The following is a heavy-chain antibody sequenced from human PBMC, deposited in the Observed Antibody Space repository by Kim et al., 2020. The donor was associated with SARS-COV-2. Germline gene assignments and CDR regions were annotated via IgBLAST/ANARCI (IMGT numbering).Heavy chain of an antibody. D-gene: IGHD6-19*01. CDR3: AREEDKGSGWYLRYYYSYDMDV. CDR1: GGSISSSSYY. CDR2: IYYSGST. Sequence: SETLSLTCTVSGGSISSSSYYWGWIRQPPGKGLEWIGSIYYSGSTYYNPSLKSRVTISVDTSKNQFSLKLSPVTAADTAGYYCAREEDKGSGWYLRYYYSYDMDVWGQGPTVTVSS. J-gene: IGHJ6*02. V-gene: IGHV4-39*07.